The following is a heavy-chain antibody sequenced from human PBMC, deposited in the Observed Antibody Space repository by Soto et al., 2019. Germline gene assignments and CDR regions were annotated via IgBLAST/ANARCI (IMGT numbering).Heavy chain of an antibody. CDR2: TYYKSKWYD. J-gene: IGHJ6*02. D-gene: IGHD3-10*01. CDR3: ARESITLVRGVILYYYGMDV. V-gene: IGHV6-1*01. CDR1: GDSVSSNSAA. Sequence: QVQLQQSGPGLVKPSQTLSLTCAISGDSVSSNSAAWTWIRQSPSRGLEWLGRTYYKSKWYDDYAVSVKSRITINPDTSKNQFSLQLKSVTPEDTAVYYCARESITLVRGVILYYYGMDVWGQGTTVTVSS.